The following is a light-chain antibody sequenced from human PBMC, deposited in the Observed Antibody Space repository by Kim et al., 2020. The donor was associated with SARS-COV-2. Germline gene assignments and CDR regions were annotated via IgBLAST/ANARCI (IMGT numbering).Light chain of an antibody. CDR1: QSVSSSY. V-gene: IGKV3-20*01. CDR2: GAS. CDR3: QQYGSSPPTT. J-gene: IGKJ5*01. Sequence: PGERAPLSCRASQSVSSSYVAWYQQKPGQPPRLLFYGASSRATGTPDRFSGSGSGTDFTLTISRLEPEDFAVYYCQQYGSSPPTTFGQGTRLEI.